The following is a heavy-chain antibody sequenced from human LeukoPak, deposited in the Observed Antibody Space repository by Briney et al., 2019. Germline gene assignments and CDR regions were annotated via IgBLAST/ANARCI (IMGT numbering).Heavy chain of an antibody. Sequence: SETLSLTCTASGGSISSSSYYWGWIRQPPGKGLEWIGSIYYSGSTYYNPSLKSRVTISVDTSKNQFSLKLSSVTAADTAVYYCARDSTSTIDSSGYYFDYWGQGTLVTVSS. CDR3: ARDSTSTIDSSGYYFDY. CDR1: GGSISSSSYY. CDR2: IYYSGST. J-gene: IGHJ4*02. V-gene: IGHV4-39*07. D-gene: IGHD3-22*01.